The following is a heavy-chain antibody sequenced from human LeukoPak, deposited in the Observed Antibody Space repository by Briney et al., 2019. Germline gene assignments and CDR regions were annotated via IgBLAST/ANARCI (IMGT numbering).Heavy chain of an antibody. D-gene: IGHD3-10*01. V-gene: IGHV4-61*02. J-gene: IGHJ6*03. CDR2: ISSSGST. CDR3: ARLRRITMVRGVRDYYYYMDV. Sequence: SQTLSLTCTVSGDSISSGDYYWSWIRQPAGKGLEWIGRISSSGSTNYNPSLKSRVTISVDTSKNQFSLKLSSVTAADTAVYYCARLRRITMVRGVRDYYYYMDVWGKGTTVTISS. CDR1: GDSISSGDYY.